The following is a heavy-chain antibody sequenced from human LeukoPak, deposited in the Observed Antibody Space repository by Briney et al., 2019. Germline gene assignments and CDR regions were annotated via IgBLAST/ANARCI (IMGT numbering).Heavy chain of an antibody. CDR3: ASPLRGEYSYEMNY. CDR2: VYSSGSS. Sequence: SETLSLTCTVSGGSISSSNNYWGWIRQPPGKGLEWIGSVYSSGSSYYNPSLKSRVTISVDTSKNQFSLKLNSVTAADTAVYYCASPLRGEYSYEMNYWGQGTLVTVSS. J-gene: IGHJ4*02. CDR1: GGSISSSNNY. V-gene: IGHV4-39*01. D-gene: IGHD5-18*01.